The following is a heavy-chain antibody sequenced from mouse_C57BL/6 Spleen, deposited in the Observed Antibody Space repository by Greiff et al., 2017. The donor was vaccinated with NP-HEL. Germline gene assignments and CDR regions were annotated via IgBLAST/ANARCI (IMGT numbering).Heavy chain of an antibody. Sequence: QVQLQQPGAELVRPGSSVKLSCKASGYTFTSYWMHWVKQRPIQGLEWIGNIDPSDSETHYNQKFKDKATLTVDKSSSTAYMQLSSLTSEDSAVYYCESGGSGAMDYWGQGTSVTVSS. CDR2: IDPSDSET. CDR3: ESGGSGAMDY. J-gene: IGHJ4*01. CDR1: GYTFTSYW. V-gene: IGHV1-52*01.